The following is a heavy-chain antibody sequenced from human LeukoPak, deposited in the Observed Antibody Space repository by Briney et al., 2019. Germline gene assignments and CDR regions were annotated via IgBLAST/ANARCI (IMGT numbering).Heavy chain of an antibody. D-gene: IGHD7-27*01. V-gene: IGHV1-8*03. Sequence: ASGKVSCKASGYTFTSYDINWVRQATGQGLEWMGWMNPNSGNTGYAQKFQGRVTITRNTSISTAYMELSSLRSEDTAVYYCARGFHWDHFDYWGQGTLVTVSS. CDR3: ARGFHWDHFDY. CDR2: MNPNSGNT. J-gene: IGHJ4*02. CDR1: GYTFTSYD.